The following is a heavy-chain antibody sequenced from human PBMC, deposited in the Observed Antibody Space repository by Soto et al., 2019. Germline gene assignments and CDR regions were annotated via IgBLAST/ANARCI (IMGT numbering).Heavy chain of an antibody. V-gene: IGHV1-2*04. CDR3: ATSLGYCRGGSCYWGGYYGMDV. Sequence: ASVKVSCKASGYTFTGYYMHWVRQAPGQGLEWMGWINPNSGGTNYAQKFQGWVTMTRDTSISTAYMELSRLRSDDTAVYYCATSLGYCRGGSCYWGGYYGMDVWGQGTTVTVSS. J-gene: IGHJ6*02. CDR2: INPNSGGT. D-gene: IGHD2-15*01. CDR1: GYTFTGYY.